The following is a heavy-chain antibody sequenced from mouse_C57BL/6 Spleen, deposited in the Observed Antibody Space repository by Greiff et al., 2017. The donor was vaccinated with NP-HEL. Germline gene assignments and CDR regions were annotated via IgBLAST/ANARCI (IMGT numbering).Heavy chain of an antibody. V-gene: IGHV5-17*01. J-gene: IGHJ4*01. Sequence: EVKLMEPGGGLVKPGGSLKLSYAASGFTFSDYGMHWVRQAPEQGLEWVGDISRGSGTIYYTEKVKGRVTLSRDNATNTRFVQMPSLRSEETAMYYCARAGGDYGESRAMDYWGKGTSVTVSS. CDR1: GFTFSDYG. CDR3: ARAGGDYGESRAMDY. D-gene: IGHD2-13*01. CDR2: ISRGSGTI.